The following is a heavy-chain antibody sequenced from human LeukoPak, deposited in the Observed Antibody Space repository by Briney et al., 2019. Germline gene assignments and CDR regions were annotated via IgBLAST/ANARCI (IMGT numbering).Heavy chain of an antibody. CDR2: IIPIFGTA. V-gene: IGHV1-69*13. D-gene: IGHD3-10*01. Sequence: SVKVSCKASGGTFSSYAISWVRQAPGQGLEWMGGIIPIFGTANYAQKFQGRVTITADESTSTAYMELSSLRSEDTAVYYCARLRGRGYYFDYWGQGTLVTVSS. J-gene: IGHJ4*02. CDR3: ARLRGRGYYFDY. CDR1: GGTFSSYA.